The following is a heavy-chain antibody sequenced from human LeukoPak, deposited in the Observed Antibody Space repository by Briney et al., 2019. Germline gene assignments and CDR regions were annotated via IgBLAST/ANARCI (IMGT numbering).Heavy chain of an antibody. CDR3: ARSSEGSLDWFDP. J-gene: IGHJ5*02. D-gene: IGHD3-10*01. CDR2: IYHSGST. Sequence: SETLSLTCTVSGGSISSSSYHWGWIRQPPGKGLEWIGYIYHSGSTYYNPSLKSRVTISVDRSKNQFSLKLSSVIAADTAVYYCARSSEGSLDWFDPWGQRTLVTVSS. V-gene: IGHV4-39*07. CDR1: GGSISSSSYH.